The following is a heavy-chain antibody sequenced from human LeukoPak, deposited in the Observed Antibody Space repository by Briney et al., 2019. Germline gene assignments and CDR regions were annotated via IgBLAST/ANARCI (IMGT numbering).Heavy chain of an antibody. J-gene: IGHJ3*02. V-gene: IGHV4-39*07. CDR3: ARVATIAAAPFDAFDI. Sequence: SETLSLTCTVSGGSISSSTYYWGWIRQPPGKGLEWIGSIYYSGSTYYNPSLKSRVTISVDTSKNQFSLKLSSVTAADTAVYYCARVATIAAAPFDAFDIWGQGTMVTVSS. CDR2: IYYSGST. D-gene: IGHD6-13*01. CDR1: GGSISSSTYY.